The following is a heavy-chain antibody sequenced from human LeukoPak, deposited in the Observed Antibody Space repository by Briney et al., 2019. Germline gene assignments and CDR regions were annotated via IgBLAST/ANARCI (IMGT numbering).Heavy chain of an antibody. CDR1: GGSISSYY. Sequence: SETLSLTCTVSGGSISSYYWSWIRQPPGKGLEWIGYIYYSGSTNYNPSFQSRVTISVDTSKNQFSLKLNSVTAADTAVYYCAGTVSSGWYWFDPWGQGNLGSVSS. J-gene: IGHJ5*02. V-gene: IGHV4-59*01. CDR3: AGTVSSGWYWFDP. D-gene: IGHD6-19*01. CDR2: IYYSGST.